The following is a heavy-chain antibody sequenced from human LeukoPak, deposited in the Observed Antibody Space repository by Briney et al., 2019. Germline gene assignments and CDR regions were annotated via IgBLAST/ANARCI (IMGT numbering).Heavy chain of an antibody. J-gene: IGHJ4*02. CDR1: GFTFSSYA. Sequence: PGRSLRLSCAASGFTFSSYAMHWVRQAPGKGLEWVAVISYDGSNKYYADSVKGRFTISRDNSKNTLYLQMNSLRAEDTAVYYCARPASYDLWSGYYTYFDYWGQGTLVTVSS. CDR3: ARPASYDLWSGYYTYFDY. CDR2: ISYDGSNK. D-gene: IGHD3-3*01. V-gene: IGHV3-30*04.